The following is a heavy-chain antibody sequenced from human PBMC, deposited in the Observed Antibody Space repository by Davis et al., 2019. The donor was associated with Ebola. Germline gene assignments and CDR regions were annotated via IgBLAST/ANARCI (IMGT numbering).Heavy chain of an antibody. CDR3: ARLRGYRFDY. Sequence: PSETLSLTCAVYGGSFSGYYWSWIRQPPGKGLEWIGEINHSGSTNYNPSLKSRVTISVDTSKNQFSLKLSSVTAADTAVYYCARLRGYRFDYWGQGTLVTVSS. CDR1: GGSFSGYY. V-gene: IGHV4-34*01. CDR2: INHSGST. D-gene: IGHD5-18*01. J-gene: IGHJ4*02.